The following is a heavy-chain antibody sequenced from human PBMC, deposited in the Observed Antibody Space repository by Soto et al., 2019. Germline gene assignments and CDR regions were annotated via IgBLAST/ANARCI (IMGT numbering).Heavy chain of an antibody. Sequence: GGALRLSCAASGFTLSSYALSWVRQAPGKGLEWVSAISGSGGSTYYADSVKGRFTISRDNSKNTLYLQMNSLRAEDTAVYYCAKVVYGDYTDYWGQGTLVTVSS. CDR2: ISGSGGST. V-gene: IGHV3-23*01. J-gene: IGHJ4*02. CDR1: GFTLSSYA. CDR3: AKVVYGDYTDY. D-gene: IGHD4-17*01.